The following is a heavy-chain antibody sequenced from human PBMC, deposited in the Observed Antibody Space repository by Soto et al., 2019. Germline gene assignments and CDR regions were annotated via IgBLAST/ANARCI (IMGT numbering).Heavy chain of an antibody. J-gene: IGHJ6*02. CDR3: ARHFQITPDYYYGMDV. Sequence: GVSQTNSSKGSECSFAVYWGCLVRQLNGKGLEWMGIIYPGDSDTRYSPSFQGQVTISADKSISTAYLQWSSLKASDTAMYYCARHFQITPDYYYGMDVWGQGTTVPVS. V-gene: IGHV5-51*01. CDR2: IYPGDSDT. CDR1: ECSFAVYW. D-gene: IGHD1-20*01.